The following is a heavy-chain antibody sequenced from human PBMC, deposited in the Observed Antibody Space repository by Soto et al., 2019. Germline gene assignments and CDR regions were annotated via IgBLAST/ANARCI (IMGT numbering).Heavy chain of an antibody. CDR1: GGTFSSYA. CDR3: AINYYDSSGYFGHIDY. CDR2: IIPIFGTA. J-gene: IGHJ4*02. V-gene: IGHV1-69*13. Sequence: SVKVSCKASGGTFSSYAISWVRQAPGQGLEWMGGIIPIFGTANYAQKFQGRVTITADESTSTAYMELSSLRSEDTAVYYCAINYYDSSGYFGHIDYWGQGTLVTVSS. D-gene: IGHD3-22*01.